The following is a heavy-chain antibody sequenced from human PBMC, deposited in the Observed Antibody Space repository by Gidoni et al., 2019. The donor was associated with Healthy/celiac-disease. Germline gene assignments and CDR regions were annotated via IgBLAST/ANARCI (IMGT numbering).Heavy chain of an antibody. V-gene: IGHV1-69*04. Sequence: QVQLVQSGAEVKKPGSSAQVSCKASGGAFSSYAISWVRQAPGQGLEWMGRIIPILGIANYAQKCQGRVTISADKSTSTAYMELSSLRSEDTAVYYCASLSCGGGDCLRGYYFDYWGQGTLVTVSS. CDR1: GGAFSSYA. CDR2: IIPILGIA. J-gene: IGHJ4*02. CDR3: ASLSCGGGDCLRGYYFDY. D-gene: IGHD2-21*02.